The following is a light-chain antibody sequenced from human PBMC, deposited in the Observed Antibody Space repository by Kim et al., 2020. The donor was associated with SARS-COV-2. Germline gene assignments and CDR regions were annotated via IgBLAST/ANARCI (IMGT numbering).Light chain of an antibody. V-gene: IGKV1-17*01. CDR3: LQHNSYPLT. Sequence: DIQMTQSPSSLSASVGDRVTITCRASQGIRNDLDWYQQKPGKAPERLMYAASSLQSGVPSRFSGSGSETEFTLTISSLQPEDFATYYCLQHNSYPLTFGGGTKVDIK. J-gene: IGKJ4*01. CDR2: AAS. CDR1: QGIRND.